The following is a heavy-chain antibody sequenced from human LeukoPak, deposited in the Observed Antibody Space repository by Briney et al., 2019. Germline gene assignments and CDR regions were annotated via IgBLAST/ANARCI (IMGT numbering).Heavy chain of an antibody. CDR3: ATRGTSATKYIES. CDR2: ISGSGGST. V-gene: IGHV3-23*01. D-gene: IGHD1-1*01. Sequence: GGSLRLSCAASGFTFSSYAMSWVRQAPGKGLEWVSAISGSGGSTYYADSVKGRFTISRDNSKNTLYLQMNGLRAEDTAVYYCATRGTSATKYIESWGQGALVTVSS. CDR1: GFTFSSYA. J-gene: IGHJ4*02.